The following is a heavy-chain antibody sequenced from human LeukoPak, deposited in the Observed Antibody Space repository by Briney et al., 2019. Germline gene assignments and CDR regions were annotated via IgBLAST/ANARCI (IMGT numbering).Heavy chain of an antibody. CDR1: GGSTSSHY. J-gene: IGHJ2*01. V-gene: IGHV4-59*11. D-gene: IGHD3-22*01. Sequence: PSETLSLTCTVSGGSTSSHYWSWIRQPPGKGLEWIGYIYYRGSTNYNPSLKSRVTISGDTSNNRFSLKLSSVSAADTAVYYCAGEIYYYDSSGYNKHWFFDLWGRGTLVTVSS. CDR2: IYYRGST. CDR3: AGEIYYYDSSGYNKHWFFDL.